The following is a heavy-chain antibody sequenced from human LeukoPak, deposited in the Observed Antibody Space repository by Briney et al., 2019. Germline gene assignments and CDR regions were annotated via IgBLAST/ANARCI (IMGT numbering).Heavy chain of an antibody. CDR1: GGSFSGYY. Sequence: PSETLSLTCAVYGGSFSGYYWSWIRQPPGKGLEWIGEINHSGSTNYNPSLKSRVTISVDTSKNQFSLKLSSVTAADTAVYYCARGLNTAMVKSRYFDYWGQGTLVTVSS. J-gene: IGHJ4*02. D-gene: IGHD5-18*01. CDR2: INHSGST. V-gene: IGHV4-34*01. CDR3: ARGLNTAMVKSRYFDY.